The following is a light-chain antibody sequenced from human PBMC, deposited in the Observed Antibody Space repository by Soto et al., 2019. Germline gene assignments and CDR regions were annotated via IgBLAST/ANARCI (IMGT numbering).Light chain of an antibody. V-gene: IGKV3-20*01. CDR2: GAS. CDR3: QQYASSQLT. CDR1: QSVSSSY. Sequence: EIVLSQSPGTLSLSPGERATLSCRASQSVSSSYLAWYQQKPGQAPRLLIYGASSRVTGIPDRFSGSGSGTDFTLTISRLEPEDFAVYYCQQYASSQLTFGGGTKVEIK. J-gene: IGKJ4*01.